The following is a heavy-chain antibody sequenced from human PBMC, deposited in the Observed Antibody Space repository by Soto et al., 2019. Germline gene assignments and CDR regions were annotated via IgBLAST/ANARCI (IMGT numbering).Heavy chain of an antibody. D-gene: IGHD1-26*01. J-gene: IGHJ4*02. CDR1: GGTFSNYA. Sequence: QVQLVQSGAEVKKPGSSVKVSCRASGGTFSNYAITWVRQAPGQGLEWMGGLIPLFGTANYAQKFQGRVTITADESTSTXYMELXSLRSEDTAVYYCARGRGATSDYWGQGTLVTVS. V-gene: IGHV1-69*01. CDR2: LIPLFGTA. CDR3: ARGRGATSDY.